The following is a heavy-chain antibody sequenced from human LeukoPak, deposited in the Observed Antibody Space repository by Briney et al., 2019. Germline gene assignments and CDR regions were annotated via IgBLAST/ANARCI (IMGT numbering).Heavy chain of an antibody. CDR1: GGSFSGYY. CDR3: ARDYGDYVG. D-gene: IGHD4-17*01. Sequence: SETLSLTCAVYGGSFSGYYWSWIRQPPGKGLEWIGEINHSGSTNYNPSLKSRVTISVDTSKNQFSLKLSSVTAADTAVYYCARDYGDYVGWGQGTLVTVSP. CDR2: INHSGST. J-gene: IGHJ4*02. V-gene: IGHV4-34*01.